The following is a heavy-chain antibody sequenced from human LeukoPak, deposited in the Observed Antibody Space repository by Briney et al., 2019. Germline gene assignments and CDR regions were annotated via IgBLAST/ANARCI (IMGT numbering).Heavy chain of an antibody. V-gene: IGHV4-34*01. CDR3: ARLGMVATSRVYYYYYYYMDV. CDR2: INHRGNI. CDR1: GGSFSGYY. D-gene: IGHD5-12*01. Sequence: SETLSLTCGVYGGSFSGYYWTWIRQSPGKGLEWIGEINHRGNINYNPSVKSRVTISVDTSKNQFSLKLSSVTAADTAVYYCARLGMVATSRVYYYYYYYMDVWGKGTTVTISS. J-gene: IGHJ6*03.